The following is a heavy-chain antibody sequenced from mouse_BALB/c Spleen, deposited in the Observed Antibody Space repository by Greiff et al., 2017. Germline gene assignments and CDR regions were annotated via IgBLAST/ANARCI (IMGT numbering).Heavy chain of an antibody. J-gene: IGHJ4*01. Sequence: QVQLQQSGAELAKPGASVKMSCKASGYTFTSYWMHWVKQRPGQGLEWIGYINPSTGYTEYNQKFKDKATLTADKSSSTAYMQLSSLTSEDSAVYYCARYYYGREAMDYWGQGTSVTVSS. CDR1: GYTFTSYW. CDR3: ARYYYGREAMDY. V-gene: IGHV1-7*01. CDR2: INPSTGYT. D-gene: IGHD1-1*01.